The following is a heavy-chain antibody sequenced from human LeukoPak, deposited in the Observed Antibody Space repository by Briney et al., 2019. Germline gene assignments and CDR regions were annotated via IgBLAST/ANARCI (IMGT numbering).Heavy chain of an antibody. CDR1: GGTFSSYA. Sequence: SVKVSCKASGGTFSSYAISWVRQAPGQGLEWMGRIIPILGIANYAQKFQGRVTITADKSTSTAYMELSSLRSEDTAVYYCARDDDADWNIDHWGQGTLVTVSS. CDR2: IIPILGIA. V-gene: IGHV1-69*04. J-gene: IGHJ4*02. CDR3: ARDDDADWNIDH. D-gene: IGHD1/OR15-1a*01.